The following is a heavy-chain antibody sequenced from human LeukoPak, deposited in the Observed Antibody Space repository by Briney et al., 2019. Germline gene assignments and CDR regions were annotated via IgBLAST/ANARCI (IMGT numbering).Heavy chain of an antibody. CDR1: GFTFSNYW. V-gene: IGHV3-7*03. Sequence: GGSLRLSCAASGFTFSNYWMNWVREAPGKGLEWVANIKPDGIEKHSVDSVKGRFIISRDNAKNSLLLQMSSLRAEDTAVYYCAREDGTFEYWGQGTLVTVSS. CDR3: AREDGTFEY. CDR2: IKPDGIEK. J-gene: IGHJ4*02. D-gene: IGHD5-24*01.